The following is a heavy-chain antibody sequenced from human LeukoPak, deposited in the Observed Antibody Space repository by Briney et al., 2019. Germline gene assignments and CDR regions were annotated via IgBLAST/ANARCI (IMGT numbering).Heavy chain of an antibody. CDR1: GFTFSSYS. CDR2: ISSSSSTT. Sequence: PGGSLRLSCAASGFTFSSYSMNWVRQAPGKGLEWVSYISSSSSTTYYADSVKGRFTISRDNAKNSLYLQMNSLRAEDTAVYYCARGGRNYYDASWAFDIWGQGTMVTVSS. CDR3: ARGGRNYYDASWAFDI. D-gene: IGHD3-22*01. J-gene: IGHJ3*02. V-gene: IGHV3-48*01.